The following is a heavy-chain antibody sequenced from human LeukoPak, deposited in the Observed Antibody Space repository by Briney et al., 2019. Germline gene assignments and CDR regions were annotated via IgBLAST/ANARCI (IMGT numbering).Heavy chain of an antibody. CDR2: IWYDGSNK. D-gene: IGHD3-10*01. V-gene: IGHV3-33*01. CDR3: TTEGHQEESSGFDY. CDR1: GFTFSSYG. J-gene: IGHJ4*02. Sequence: GGSLRLSCAASGFTFSSYGMHWVRQAPGKGLEWVAVIWYDGSNKYYADSVKGRFTISRDNSKNTLYLQMNSLRAEDTAVYYCTTEGHQEESSGFDYWGQGTLVTVSS.